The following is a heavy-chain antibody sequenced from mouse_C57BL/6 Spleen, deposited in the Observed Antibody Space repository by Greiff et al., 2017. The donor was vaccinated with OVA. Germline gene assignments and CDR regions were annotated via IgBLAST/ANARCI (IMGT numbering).Heavy chain of an antibody. J-gene: IGHJ2*01. CDR1: GYTFTSYW. CDR3: ASRRGLEGYYFDY. V-gene: IGHV1-64*01. D-gene: IGHD2-13*01. Sequence: VQLQQPGAELVKPGASVKLSCKASGYTFTSYWMHWVKQRPGQGLEWIGMIHPNSGSTNYNEKFKSKATLTVDKSSSTAYMQLSSLTSEDAAVDDCASRRGLEGYYFDYWGQGTTLTVSS. CDR2: IHPNSGST.